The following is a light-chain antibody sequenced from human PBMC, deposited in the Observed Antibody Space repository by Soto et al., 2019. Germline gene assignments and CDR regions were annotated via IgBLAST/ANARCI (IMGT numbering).Light chain of an antibody. Sequence: NFMLTQPHSVSESPGKTVTISCTRSSGSIATNSVQWYQQRPGSAPTTILFEDNQRPSGVPDQFSGSIDSSSNSASLTISGLKTEDEADYYCQSYDTSNPHVIFGGGTKLTVL. V-gene: IGLV6-57*04. CDR2: EDN. J-gene: IGLJ2*01. CDR3: QSYDTSNPHVI. CDR1: SGSIATNS.